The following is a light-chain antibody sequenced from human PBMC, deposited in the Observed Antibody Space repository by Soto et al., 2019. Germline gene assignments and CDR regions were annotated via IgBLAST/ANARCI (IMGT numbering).Light chain of an antibody. CDR3: QSYDSSLSGWV. CDR2: GNS. V-gene: IGLV1-40*01. J-gene: IGLJ3*02. CDR1: SSNIGAGYD. Sequence: QSVLTQPPSVSGAPGQRVTISCTESSSNIGAGYDVHWYQQLPGTAPKLLIYGNSNRPSGVPDRFSGSKSGTSASLAITGLQAEDEADYYGQSYDSSLSGWVFGGGTKLTV.